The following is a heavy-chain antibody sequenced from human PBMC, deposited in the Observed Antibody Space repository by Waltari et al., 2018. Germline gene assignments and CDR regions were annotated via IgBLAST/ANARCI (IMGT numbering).Heavy chain of an antibody. CDR2: IRNKANKYAT. CDR3: TRRDLEGGQGDY. CDR1: GFSFSDSP. V-gene: IGHV3-73*02. Sequence: EVLLVESGGGLVQPGGSLKLSCAASGFSFSDSPMHWVRQAPGKGLEWVGRIRNKANKYATAYAASVEGRFTISRDDSKNTAYLQMNSLKTEDTAVYYCTRRDLEGGQGDYWGQGTLVTVSS. D-gene: IGHD1-26*01. J-gene: IGHJ4*02.